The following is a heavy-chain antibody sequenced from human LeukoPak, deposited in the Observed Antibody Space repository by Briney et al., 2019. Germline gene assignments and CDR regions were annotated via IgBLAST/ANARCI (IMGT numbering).Heavy chain of an antibody. CDR1: GFTFSSYE. D-gene: IGHD3-10*01. Sequence: PGGSLRLSCAASGFTFSSYEMNWVRQAPGKGLDWVSYISSSGSTIYYADSVKGRFTISRDNAKNSLYLQMNSLRAEDTAVYYCATLWFGYAYWGQGTLVTVSS. V-gene: IGHV3-48*03. J-gene: IGHJ4*02. CDR2: ISSSGSTI. CDR3: ATLWFGYAY.